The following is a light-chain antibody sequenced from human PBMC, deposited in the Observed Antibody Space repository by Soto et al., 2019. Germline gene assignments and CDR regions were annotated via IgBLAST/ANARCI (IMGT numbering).Light chain of an antibody. J-gene: IGLJ2*01. CDR3: HSYDSSLSEGV. Sequence: QSVLTQPPSVSGAPGQRVTISCSGSSSNIGAPYDVHWYQQFPGTAPKLVIYANTKRPSGVPDRFSGSKSGTSASLAITGLQAEDEADYYCHSYDSSLSEGVFGGGTKVTVL. V-gene: IGLV1-40*01. CDR1: SSNIGAPYD. CDR2: ANT.